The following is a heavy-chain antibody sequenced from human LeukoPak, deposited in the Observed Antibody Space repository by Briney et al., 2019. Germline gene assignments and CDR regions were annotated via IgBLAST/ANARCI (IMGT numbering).Heavy chain of an antibody. CDR3: ARQYSDILTGYHRGELYWYFDL. V-gene: IGHV4-39*07. J-gene: IGHJ2*01. CDR2: IYSGGRI. D-gene: IGHD3-9*01. CDR1: GGSFSGSYY. Sequence: SETLSLTCTVSGGSFSGSYYWGWIRQPPGKGLEWIGSIYSGGRIYYNPSLKSRVTISVDTSKNQFSLKLSSVTAADTAAYYCARQYSDILTGYHRGELYWYFDLWGRGTLVTVSS.